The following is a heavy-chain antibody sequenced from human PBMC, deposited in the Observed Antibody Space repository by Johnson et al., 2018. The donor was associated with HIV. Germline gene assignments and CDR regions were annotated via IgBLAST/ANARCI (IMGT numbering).Heavy chain of an antibody. V-gene: IGHV3-7*01. Sequence: VQLVESGGGLVQPGGSLRLSCAASGFTFSSYWMSWVRQAPGKGLEWVANIKQDGREKYYVDSARGRFTISRDNAKNSLYLQMSSLRAEDTAVYYCATDIVVVLALGGDAFDIWGQGTMVIVSS. CDR2: IKQDGREK. J-gene: IGHJ3*02. D-gene: IGHD2-2*01. CDR3: ATDIVVVLALGGDAFDI. CDR1: GFTFSSYW.